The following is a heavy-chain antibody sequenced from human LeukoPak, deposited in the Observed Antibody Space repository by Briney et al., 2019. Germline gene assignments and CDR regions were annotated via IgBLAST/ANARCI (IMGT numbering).Heavy chain of an antibody. CDR2: INPNSGGT. J-gene: IGHJ6*02. V-gene: IGHV1-2*02. CDR3: ARHSSGWYPYHYYYYGMDV. D-gene: IGHD6-19*01. CDR1: GYTFTGYY. Sequence: ASVKVSCKASGYTFTGYYMHWVRQAPGQGLEWMGWINPNSGGTNYAQKFQGRVTMTRDTSISTAYMELSSLRSEDTAVYYCARHSSGWYPYHYYYYGMDVWGQGTTVTVSS.